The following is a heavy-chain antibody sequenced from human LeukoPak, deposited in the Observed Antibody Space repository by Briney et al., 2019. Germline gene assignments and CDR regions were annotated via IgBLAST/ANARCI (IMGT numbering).Heavy chain of an antibody. CDR2: ISGSGGST. D-gene: IGHD4-23*01. J-gene: IGHJ4*02. Sequence: PGGSLRLSCVASGFTFSSYWMHWVRQDPRKGLVWVSAISGSGGSTYYADSVKGRFTISRDDSKNTLYLQMNSLRAEDTAVYYCAKERWYGGNSPILFDYWGQGTLVTVSS. CDR1: GFTFSSYW. CDR3: AKERWYGGNSPILFDY. V-gene: IGHV3-23*01.